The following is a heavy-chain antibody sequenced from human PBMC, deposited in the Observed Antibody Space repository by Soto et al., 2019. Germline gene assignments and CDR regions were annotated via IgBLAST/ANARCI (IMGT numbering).Heavy chain of an antibody. CDR1: GFTFDDYT. CDR3: AKDIGSYCSSTSCYTYGMDV. J-gene: IGHJ6*02. Sequence: GGSLRLSCAASGFTFDDYTMHWVRQAPGKGLEWVSLISWDGGSTYYADSVKGRFTISRDNSKNSLYLQMNSLRTEDTALYYCAKDIGSYCSSTSCYTYGMDVWGQGTTVTVSS. V-gene: IGHV3-43*01. D-gene: IGHD2-2*01. CDR2: ISWDGGST.